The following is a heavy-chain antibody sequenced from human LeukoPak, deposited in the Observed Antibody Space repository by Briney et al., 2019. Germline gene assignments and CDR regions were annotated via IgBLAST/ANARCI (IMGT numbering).Heavy chain of an antibody. Sequence: PSETLSLTCAVSGYSISSGCYWGWIRPPPGKGLEWIGSIYHSGSTYYNPSLKSRVTISVDTSKNQFSLKLSSVTAADTAVYYCARDWVYGSGSYYYHPPFDYWGQGTLVTVSS. CDR1: GYSISSGCY. J-gene: IGHJ4*02. D-gene: IGHD3-10*01. V-gene: IGHV4-38-2*02. CDR2: IYHSGST. CDR3: ARDWVYGSGSYYYHPPFDY.